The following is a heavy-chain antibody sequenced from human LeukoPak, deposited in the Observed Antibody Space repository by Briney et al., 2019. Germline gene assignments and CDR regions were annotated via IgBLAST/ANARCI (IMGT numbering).Heavy chain of an antibody. V-gene: IGHV3-13*01. Sequence: GGSLRLSCAASGFTFSSYDMHWVRQPTGKGLEWVSAIGTAGDTYYSHSVQGRFTISRENAKNSLYLHMNSLSAGDTAVYYCARHYYMDVWGKGTTVTVSS. J-gene: IGHJ6*03. CDR2: IGTAGDT. CDR3: ARHYYMDV. CDR1: GFTFSSYD.